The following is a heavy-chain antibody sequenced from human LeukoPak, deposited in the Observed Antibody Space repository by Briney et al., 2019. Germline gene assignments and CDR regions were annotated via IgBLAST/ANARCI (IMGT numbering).Heavy chain of an antibody. CDR3: ARRGTSTMTPGY. CDR2: INSDGSST. Sequence: GGSLRLSCAASGFTFSSYWMHWVRQAPGKGLVWVSRINSDGSSTSYADSVKGRFTISRDNAKNTLYLQMNSLRAEDTAVYYCARRGTSTMTPGYWGQGTLVTVSS. J-gene: IGHJ4*02. CDR1: GFTFSSYW. V-gene: IGHV3-74*01. D-gene: IGHD1-1*01.